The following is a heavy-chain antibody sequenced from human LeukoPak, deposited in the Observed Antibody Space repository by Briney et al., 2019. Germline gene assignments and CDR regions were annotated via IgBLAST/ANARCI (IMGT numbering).Heavy chain of an antibody. CDR3: ASTTLYDILPSGMDV. V-gene: IGHV3-7*01. CDR1: GFTFSNYW. Sequence: GGSLRLSCVASGFTFSNYWMNWVRQAPGKGLECVANINQDGSEKYYVDSVKGRFTISRDNAKNSLYLQMNSLRAEDTAVYYCASTTLYDILPSGMDVWGKGTTVTISS. CDR2: INQDGSEK. J-gene: IGHJ6*04. D-gene: IGHD3-9*01.